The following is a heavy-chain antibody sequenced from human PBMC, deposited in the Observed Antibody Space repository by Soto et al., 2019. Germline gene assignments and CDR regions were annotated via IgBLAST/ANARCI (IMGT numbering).Heavy chain of an antibody. CDR3: AKGGWADD. D-gene: IGHD6-19*01. CDR1: GFTFSTYA. V-gene: IGHV3-23*01. J-gene: IGHJ4*02. Sequence: EVQLLESGGGLVQPGGSLRLSCAASGFTFSTYAMSWVRQAPGKGLEWVSGFTGSGDKTYYAGSVKGRFTMSRDNSKNTLYLQMNSLRAEDTAVYYCAKGGWADDWGQGTLVTVSS. CDR2: FTGSGDKT.